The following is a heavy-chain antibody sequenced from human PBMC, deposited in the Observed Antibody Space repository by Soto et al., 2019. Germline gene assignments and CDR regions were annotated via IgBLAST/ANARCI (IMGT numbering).Heavy chain of an antibody. J-gene: IGHJ5*02. Sequence: VESGGGLVHIGGSLRLSCVASGFDFSSHGMGWVRRAPGKGLEWVSGINGGGRNVYYADSVKGRFTVSRDNSENTLGLLMSSLRAEDTAVYYCAKNKDEYHLPCAPEGFDPWGQGTLVTVSS. CDR2: INGGGRNV. CDR3: AKNKDEYHLPCAPEGFDP. V-gene: IGHV3-23*04. D-gene: IGHD6-6*01. CDR1: GFDFSSHG.